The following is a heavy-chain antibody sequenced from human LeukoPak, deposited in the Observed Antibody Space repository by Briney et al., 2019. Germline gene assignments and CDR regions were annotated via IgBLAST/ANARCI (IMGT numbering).Heavy chain of an antibody. Sequence: GASVKVSCKASGGTFSSYAISWVRQAPGQGLEWMGGIIPIFGTANYAQKFQGRATITADESTSTAYMELSSLRSEDTAVYYCARDFAAIPYFDYWGQGTLVTVSS. D-gene: IGHD2-2*01. CDR1: GGTFSSYA. CDR2: IIPIFGTA. CDR3: ARDFAAIPYFDY. V-gene: IGHV1-69*01. J-gene: IGHJ4*02.